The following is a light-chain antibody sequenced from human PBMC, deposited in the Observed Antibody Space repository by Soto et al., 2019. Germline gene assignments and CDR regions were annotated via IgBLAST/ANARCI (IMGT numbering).Light chain of an antibody. CDR1: QSISSW. CDR2: KAS. V-gene: IGKV1-5*03. CDR3: QQYNAYPWT. Sequence: PMTQSPSTLSASVGDRVTITSRASQSISSWLAWYQQKPGKAPKLLIYKASTLESGVPSNFSGSGSGTEFTLTISSLQPEDFATYYCQQYNAYPWTFGQGTKVDI. J-gene: IGKJ1*01.